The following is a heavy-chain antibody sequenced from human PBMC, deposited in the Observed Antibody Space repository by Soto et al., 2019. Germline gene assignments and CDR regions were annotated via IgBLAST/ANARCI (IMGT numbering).Heavy chain of an antibody. Sequence: GESLKISCKGSGYTFTNYWIGWVRQMPGKGLEWMGLIYPGDSDTRYSPSFQGQATISADKSISTAYLQWSSLKASDTAMYYCARHPDYYDSSGHYAPYFDYWGQGTLVTAPQ. V-gene: IGHV5-51*01. CDR3: ARHPDYYDSSGHYAPYFDY. CDR1: GYTFTNYW. J-gene: IGHJ4*02. CDR2: IYPGDSDT. D-gene: IGHD3-22*01.